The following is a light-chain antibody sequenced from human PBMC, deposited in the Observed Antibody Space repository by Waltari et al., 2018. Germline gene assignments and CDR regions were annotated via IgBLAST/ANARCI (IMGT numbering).Light chain of an antibody. CDR3: QSFDIRLSGGVV. V-gene: IGLV1-40*01. J-gene: IGLJ3*02. CDR1: SSNIGAGHD. Sequence: QSVLTQPPSMSGAPGQRVTISCTGSSSNIGAGHDVHWYQVFPGPAPKLLIYGNNNRPSGVPDRFPGSKSDTSASLAIGGLQAEDEADYYCQSFDIRLSGGVVFGGGTKVTVL. CDR2: GNN.